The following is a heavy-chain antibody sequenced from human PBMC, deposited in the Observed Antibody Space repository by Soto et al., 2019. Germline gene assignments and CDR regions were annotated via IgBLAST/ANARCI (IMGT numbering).Heavy chain of an antibody. D-gene: IGHD3-16*01. CDR3: ARLNPRMINDY. J-gene: IGHJ4*02. V-gene: IGHV4-59*01. CDR1: GGSISSYY. CDR2: IYYSGST. Sequence: PSETLSLTCTVSGGSISSYYWSWIRQPPGKGLEWIGYIYYSGSTNYNPSLKSRVTISVDTSRSQFSLKLSSVTAADTAVYYCARLNPRMINDYWGQGTLVTVSS.